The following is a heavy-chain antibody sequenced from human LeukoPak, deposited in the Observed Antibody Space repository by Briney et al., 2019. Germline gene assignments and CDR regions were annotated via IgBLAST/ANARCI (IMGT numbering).Heavy chain of an antibody. D-gene: IGHD4-17*01. V-gene: IGHV3-21*06. CDR3: AKVDFGDYVGDY. Sequence: GGSLRLSCAASGFTFSSYSMNWVRLAPGKGLEWVSSISSSSSYIYYAASVKGRFTISRDDAKSSLYLQMNSLRAEDTAVYYCAKVDFGDYVGDYWGQGTLVTVSS. CDR2: ISSSSSYI. J-gene: IGHJ4*02. CDR1: GFTFSSYS.